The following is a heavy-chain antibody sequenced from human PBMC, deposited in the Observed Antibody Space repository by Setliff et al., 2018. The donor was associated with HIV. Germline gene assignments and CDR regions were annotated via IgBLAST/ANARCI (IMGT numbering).Heavy chain of an antibody. CDR3: ARGIPRGTVFGVVGYFDY. J-gene: IGHJ4*02. D-gene: IGHD3-3*01. CDR2: IIPILGTT. V-gene: IGHV1-69*13. Sequence: SVKVSCKASGGTFSNHGISWVRQAPGQGLEWMGGIIPILGTTQFAQKFQGRLTITADESTNTAYMELSSLRSDDSAIYYCARGIPRGTVFGVVGYFDYWGQGTPVTVSS. CDR1: GGTFSNHG.